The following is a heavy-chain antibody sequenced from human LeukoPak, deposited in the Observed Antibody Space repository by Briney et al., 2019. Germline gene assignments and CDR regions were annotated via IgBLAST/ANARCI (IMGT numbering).Heavy chain of an antibody. V-gene: IGHV1-2*02. D-gene: IGHD6-13*01. CDR2: INPNSGGT. CDR1: GYTFTGYY. J-gene: IGHJ3*02. CDR3: ARDLAPYSSSWYDAWCAFDI. Sequence: GASVKVACKASGYTFTGYYMHWVRQAPGQGLAWMGWINPNSGGTNYAQKFQGRVTMTRDTSISTAYMELSRLRSDDTAVYYCARDLAPYSSSWYDAWCAFDIWGQGTMVTVSS.